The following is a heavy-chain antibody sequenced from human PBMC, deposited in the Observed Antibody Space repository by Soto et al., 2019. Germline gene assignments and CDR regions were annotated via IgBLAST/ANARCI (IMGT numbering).Heavy chain of an antibody. CDR2: IVVGTGST. Sequence: SVEVSCKASGITFRRTAVQWMRESRGQRLEWIGRIVVGTGSTTYAQIVQERIAITRDMSTNTAYMELSGLRPEDTAIYYYYSMDVWGQGTTVTVSA. CDR3: YSMDV. CDR1: GITFRRTA. V-gene: IGHV1-58*01. J-gene: IGHJ6*01.